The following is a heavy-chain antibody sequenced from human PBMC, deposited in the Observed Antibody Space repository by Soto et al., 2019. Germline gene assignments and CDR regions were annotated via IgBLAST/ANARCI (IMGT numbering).Heavy chain of an antibody. V-gene: IGHV1-18*01. CDR2: INTYNGNT. CDR3: PRGLYYDIVTGPKCADY. J-gene: IGHJ4*02. Sequence: QVQLVQSGAEVKKPGASVKVSCKASGYTFTSYGISWVRQAPGQGHEWMGWINTYNGNTNDAQKLQGRVTMTTDTSTSTAHMELRSLRSDDTAVYYCPRGLYYDIVTGPKCADYWGPGILVTVSS. D-gene: IGHD3-9*01. CDR1: GYTFTSYG.